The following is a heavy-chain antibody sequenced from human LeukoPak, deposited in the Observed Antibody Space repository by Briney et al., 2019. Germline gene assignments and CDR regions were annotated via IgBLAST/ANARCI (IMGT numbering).Heavy chain of an antibody. CDR3: AVDFWSGSHRGY. CDR1: GGSISSYY. V-gene: IGHV4-4*07. J-gene: IGHJ4*02. CDR2: IYTSGST. D-gene: IGHD3-3*01. Sequence: SETLSLTCTVSGGSISSYYWSWIRQPAGKGLEWIGRIYTSGSTNYNPSLKSRVTISVDKSKNQFSLKLSSVTAADTAVCYCAVDFWSGSHRGYWGQGTLVTVSS.